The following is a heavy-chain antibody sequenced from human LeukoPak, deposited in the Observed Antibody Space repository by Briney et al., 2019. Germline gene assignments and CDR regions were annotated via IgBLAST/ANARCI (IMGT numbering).Heavy chain of an antibody. CDR1: GGSISSGGYS. J-gene: IGHJ3*02. CDR3: ARGPAIKGIPRIGQRLHAFDI. V-gene: IGHV4-30-2*01. CDR2: IYHSGST. Sequence: SQTLSLTCAVSGGSISSGGYSWSWIRQPPGKGLEWIGYIYHSGSTYYNPSLKSRVTISVDTSKNQFSLKLSSVTAADTAVYYCARGPAIKGIPRIGQRLHAFDIWGQGTMVTVSS. D-gene: IGHD1-1*01.